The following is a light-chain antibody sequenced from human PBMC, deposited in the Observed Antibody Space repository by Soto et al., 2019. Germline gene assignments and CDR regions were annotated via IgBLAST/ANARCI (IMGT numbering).Light chain of an antibody. Sequence: EIVLTQFPATLSLSPGDGATLSCRARQSASSYLAWYQQKRGQAPRLLIYDSSNRATGIPARFSGSGSGTDFSLTISRLEPEYFAVYYCQQYGSSPITFGQGTRLEIK. CDR1: QSASSY. CDR2: DSS. CDR3: QQYGSSPIT. V-gene: IGKV3-20*01. J-gene: IGKJ5*01.